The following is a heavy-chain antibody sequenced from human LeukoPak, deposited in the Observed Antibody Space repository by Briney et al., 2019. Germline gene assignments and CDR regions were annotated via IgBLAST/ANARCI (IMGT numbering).Heavy chain of an antibody. V-gene: IGHV4-39*01. D-gene: IGHD6-19*01. CDR3: GRLFSRGWPYYYGLGA. CDR1: GNSIDSSASY. J-gene: IGHJ6*02. CDR2: VYYGGDA. Sequence: PSETLSLTCAVSGNSIDSSASYWGWIRQPPGKGLEWIGCVYYGGDAYYNPSFKSRVTISADLSKSQFSLNLYSVSAADTALYFCGRLFSRGWPYYYGLGAWGQGTTVTVSS.